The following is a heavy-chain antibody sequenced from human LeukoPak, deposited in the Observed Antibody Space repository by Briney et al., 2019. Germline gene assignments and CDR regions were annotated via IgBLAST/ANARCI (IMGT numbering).Heavy chain of an antibody. V-gene: IGHV3-53*01. CDR1: GFTVSSNC. J-gene: IGHJ4*02. D-gene: IGHD5-18*01. Sequence: PGGSLRLSCAASGFTVSSNCMSWVRQAPGKGLEWVSIIYRGGSTYYADSVKGRFTISRDISKTALYLQMNSLRGEDAAVYYCARADYSYGCGSFDYWGQGTLVTVSS. CDR2: IYRGGST. CDR3: ARADYSYGCGSFDY.